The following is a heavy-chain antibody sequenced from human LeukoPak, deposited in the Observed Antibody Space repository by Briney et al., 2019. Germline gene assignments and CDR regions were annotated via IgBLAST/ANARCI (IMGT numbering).Heavy chain of an antibody. V-gene: IGHV3-30*02. Sequence: GGSLRLSCAASGFTFSSYGMHWVRQAPGKGLEWVAFIRYDGSNKYYADSVKGRFTISRDNSKNTLYLQMNRLRAEDTAVYYCAKDLFRGYSYGSGEYFDYWGQGTLVTVSS. CDR1: GFTFSSYG. CDR2: IRYDGSNK. D-gene: IGHD5-18*01. CDR3: AKDLFRGYSYGSGEYFDY. J-gene: IGHJ4*02.